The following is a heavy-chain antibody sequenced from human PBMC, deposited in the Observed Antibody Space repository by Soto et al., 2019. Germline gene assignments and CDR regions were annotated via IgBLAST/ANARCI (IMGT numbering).Heavy chain of an antibody. CDR1: GGSISRSTDY. Sequence: SETLSLTSCVSGGSISRSTDYWGWIRQPPGKGLEWIGVIYYSGRTYYNPSLKSRVTISVDTSENQFSLKLSSVAAADTAVYYCARHKAHDNSLDPWGQGTLVTVSS. J-gene: IGHJ5*02. CDR3: ARHKAHDNSLDP. D-gene: IGHD1-1*01. V-gene: IGHV4-39*01. CDR2: IYYSGRT.